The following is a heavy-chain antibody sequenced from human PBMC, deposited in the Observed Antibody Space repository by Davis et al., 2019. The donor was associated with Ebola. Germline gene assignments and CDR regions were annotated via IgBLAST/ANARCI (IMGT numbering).Heavy chain of an antibody. CDR1: GFTFSSYA. D-gene: IGHD3-16*01. V-gene: IGHV3-23*01. CDR3: AKDGSRARDFYDYVWGGDAFDI. Sequence: PGGSLRLSCAASGFTFSSYAMSWVRQAPGKGLEWVSAISGSGGSTYYADSVKGRFTISRDNSKNTLCLQMNSLRAEDTAVYYCAKDGSRARDFYDYVWGGDAFDIWGQGTMVTVSS. CDR2: ISGSGGST. J-gene: IGHJ3*02.